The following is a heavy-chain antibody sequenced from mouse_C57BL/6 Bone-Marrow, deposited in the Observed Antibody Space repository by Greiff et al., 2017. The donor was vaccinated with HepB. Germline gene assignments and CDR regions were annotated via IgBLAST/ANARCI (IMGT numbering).Heavy chain of an antibody. CDR2: IDPENGDT. D-gene: IGHD1-1*01. Sequence: EVQLQESGAELVRPGASVKLSCTASGFNIKDDYMHWVKQRPEQGLEWIGWIDPENGDTEYASKFQGKATITADTSSNTAYLQLSSLTSEDTAVYYCTSAYYDGSYWDQGYYFDYWGQGTTLTVSS. J-gene: IGHJ2*01. V-gene: IGHV14-4*01. CDR3: TSAYYDGSYWDQGYYFDY. CDR1: GFNIKDDY.